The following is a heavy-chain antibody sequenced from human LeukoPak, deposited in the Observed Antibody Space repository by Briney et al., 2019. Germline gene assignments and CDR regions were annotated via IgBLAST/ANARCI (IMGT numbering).Heavy chain of an antibody. CDR3: AKDLVAGTKGYFDY. CDR2: ISWNSGSI. Sequence: GGSLRLSCAASGFTFDDYAMHWVRQAPGKGLGWVSGISWNSGSIDYADSVKGRFTISRDNAKNSLYLQMNSLRAEDTALYYCAKDLVAGTKGYFDYWGQGTLVTVSS. J-gene: IGHJ4*02. V-gene: IGHV3-9*01. D-gene: IGHD6-19*01. CDR1: GFTFDDYA.